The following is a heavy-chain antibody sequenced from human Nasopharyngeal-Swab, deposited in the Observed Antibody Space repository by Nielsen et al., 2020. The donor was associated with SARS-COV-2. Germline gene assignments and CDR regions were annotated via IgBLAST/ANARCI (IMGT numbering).Heavy chain of an antibody. J-gene: IGHJ4*02. CDR2: IDAGGGNT. CDR3: ARVGICNNDWCGSYDS. D-gene: IGHD3-9*01. CDR1: GFTFSTYA. V-gene: IGHV3-23*01. Sequence: GGSLRLSCAASGFTFSTYAMTWVRQAPGKGLEWASTIDAGGGNTWYADSVKGRFTISRDNSKSTLYLQMNSLKTEDTAVYYCARVGICNNDWCGSYDSWGRGTLVTVSS.